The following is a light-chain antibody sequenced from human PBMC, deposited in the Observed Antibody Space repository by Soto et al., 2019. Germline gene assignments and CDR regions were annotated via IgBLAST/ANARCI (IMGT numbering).Light chain of an antibody. V-gene: IGKV3-11*01. CDR1: QSVSSY. CDR2: DAS. Sequence: EIVLTQSPATLSLSPGERATPSCRASQSVSSYLAWYHQKPGQAPRLLIYDASNRATGIPARFSGSGSGTDFTLTISSLEPEDFAVYYCQQRSYWSRFGQGTRLETK. J-gene: IGKJ5*01. CDR3: QQRSYWSR.